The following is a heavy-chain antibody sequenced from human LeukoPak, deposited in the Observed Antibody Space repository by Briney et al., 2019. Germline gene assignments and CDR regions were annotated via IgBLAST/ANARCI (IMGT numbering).Heavy chain of an antibody. D-gene: IGHD3-9*01. V-gene: IGHV3-15*01. CDR2: IKSKTHGGTT. Sequence: GGSLRLSCVASGFTFSYSWMIWVRQAPGKGLEWVGRIKSKTHGGTTDYAAAVKGRFTISRDDSKSTLYLQMNSLKTEDAALYYCTTWNYDILTGYSIWGQGTLVTVSS. CDR3: TTWNYDILTGYSI. CDR1: GFTFSYSW. J-gene: IGHJ4*02.